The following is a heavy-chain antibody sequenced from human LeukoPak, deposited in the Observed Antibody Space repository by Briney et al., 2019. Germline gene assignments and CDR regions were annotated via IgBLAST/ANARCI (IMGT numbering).Heavy chain of an antibody. V-gene: IGHV3-11*04. D-gene: IGHD2-2*01. CDR1: GFTFRNYY. CDR3: ARDGCSSTSCYADY. J-gene: IGHJ4*02. Sequence: GGSLRLSCAASGFTFRNYYMSWIRQAPGKGLEWVSYISSSGDTKYYADSVKGRFTISRDNAKNSLYLQMNSLRAEDTAVYYCARDGCSSTSCYADYWGQGTLVTVSS. CDR2: ISSSGDTK.